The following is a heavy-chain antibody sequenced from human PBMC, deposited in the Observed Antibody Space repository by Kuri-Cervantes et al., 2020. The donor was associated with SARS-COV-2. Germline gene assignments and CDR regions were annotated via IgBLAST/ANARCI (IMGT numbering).Heavy chain of an antibody. CDR2: ISSSSSTI. V-gene: IGHV3-48*02. CDR1: GFTFSSYS. J-gene: IGHJ6*03. CDR3: AREGGAAAAYYYYYYYMDV. Sequence: GGSLRLSCAASGFTFSSYSMNWVRQAPGKGLEWVSYISSSSSTIYYADSVKGRFTISRDNAKDSLYLQMNSLRDEDTAVYYCAREGGAAAAYYYYYYYMDVWGKGTTVTVSS. D-gene: IGHD6-13*01.